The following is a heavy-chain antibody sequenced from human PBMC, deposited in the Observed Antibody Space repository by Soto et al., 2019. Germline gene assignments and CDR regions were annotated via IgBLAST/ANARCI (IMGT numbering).Heavy chain of an antibody. V-gene: IGHV3-15*07. J-gene: IGHJ4*02. CDR1: GFTFSNAW. CDR3: TTVSPDFWSGYYFGHFDY. D-gene: IGHD3-3*01. CDR2: IKSKTDGGTT. Sequence: GGSLRLSCAASGFTFSNAWMNWVRQAPGKGLEWVGRIKSKTDGGTTDYAAPVKGRFTISRDDSKNTLYLQMNSLKTEDTAVYYCTTVSPDFWSGYYFGHFDYWGQGTLVTVSS.